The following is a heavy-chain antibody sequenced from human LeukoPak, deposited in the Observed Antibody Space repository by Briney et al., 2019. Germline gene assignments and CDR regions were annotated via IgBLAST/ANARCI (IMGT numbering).Heavy chain of an antibody. CDR3: VRGSSGTAVRGISWAWFDP. D-gene: IGHD3-10*01. V-gene: IGHV3-21*04. CDR1: GFTFRSYS. J-gene: IGHJ5*02. Sequence: GGSLRLSCAASGFTFRSYSMNWVRQAPGKGLEWVSSISSTGSYIYYADSVEGRFTISRDNAKNSLYLQMNSLRPEDTAVYYCVRGSSGTAVRGISWAWFDPRGQGTLVTVSS. CDR2: ISSTGSYI.